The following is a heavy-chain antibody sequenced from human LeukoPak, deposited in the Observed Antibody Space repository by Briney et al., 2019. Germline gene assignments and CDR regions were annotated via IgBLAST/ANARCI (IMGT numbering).Heavy chain of an antibody. CDR1: GFTFSDYY. D-gene: IGHD2-15*01. CDR2: ISSSGSTI. Sequence: PGGSLRLSCAASGFTFSDYYMSWIRQAPGKGLEWVSYISSSGSTIYYADSVKGRFTISRDNAKNSLYLQMNSLRAEGTAVYYCASHCSGGSCVDYWGQGTLVTVSS. CDR3: ASHCSGGSCVDY. V-gene: IGHV3-11*04. J-gene: IGHJ4*02.